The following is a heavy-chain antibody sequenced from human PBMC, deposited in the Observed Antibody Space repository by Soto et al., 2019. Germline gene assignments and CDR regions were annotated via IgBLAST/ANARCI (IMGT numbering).Heavy chain of an antibody. Sequence: QVQLVESGGGVVQPGRSLRLSCAASGFTFSSYGMHWVRQAPGKGLEWVAVISYDGSNKYYADSVKGRFTISRDNSKNTLYLQMNSLRAEDTAVDYCAKAGMTGDAFDIWGQGTMVTVSS. CDR2: ISYDGSNK. J-gene: IGHJ3*02. V-gene: IGHV3-30*18. D-gene: IGHD6-13*01. CDR1: GFTFSSYG. CDR3: AKAGMTGDAFDI.